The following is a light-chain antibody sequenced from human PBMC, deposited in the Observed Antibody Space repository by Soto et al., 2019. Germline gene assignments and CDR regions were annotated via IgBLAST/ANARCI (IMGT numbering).Light chain of an antibody. Sequence: QSVLTQPPSASGSPGQSVTISCTGTSSDVGGYNYVSWYQQHQGKAPKLMIYEVSKRPSGVPDRFSGSKSGNTASLTVSGLQAEDEADYYCSSYAGSNNSLYVFGTGTKLTVL. J-gene: IGLJ1*01. CDR1: SSDVGGYNY. V-gene: IGLV2-8*01. CDR2: EVS. CDR3: SSYAGSNNSLYV.